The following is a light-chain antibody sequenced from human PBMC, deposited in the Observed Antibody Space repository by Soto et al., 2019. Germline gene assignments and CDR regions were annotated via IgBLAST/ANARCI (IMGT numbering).Light chain of an antibody. CDR3: QQCNNWPPIT. Sequence: EIVLTQSPATLSLSPGERATLSCRASQSVVKCLAWYQQKPGQAPRLLIYDVSSRAPGIPARFSGSGSGTDFTLTISSLEPEDFGVYYCQQCNNWPPITFGRGTRLEIK. J-gene: IGKJ5*01. CDR1: QSVVKC. V-gene: IGKV3-11*01. CDR2: DVS.